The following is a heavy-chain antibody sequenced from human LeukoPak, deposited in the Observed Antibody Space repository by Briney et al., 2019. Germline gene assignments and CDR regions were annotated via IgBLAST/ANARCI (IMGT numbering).Heavy chain of an antibody. V-gene: IGHV3-30*04. CDR2: ISYDGSNK. CDR3: AKGAVVTFDY. J-gene: IGHJ4*02. Sequence: PGRSLRLSCAASGFTFSSYAMHWVRQAPGKGLEWVAVISYDGSNKYYADSVKGRFTISRDNSKNTLYLQMNSLRAEDTAVYYCAKGAVVTFDYWGQGTLVTVSS. D-gene: IGHD3-22*01. CDR1: GFTFSSYA.